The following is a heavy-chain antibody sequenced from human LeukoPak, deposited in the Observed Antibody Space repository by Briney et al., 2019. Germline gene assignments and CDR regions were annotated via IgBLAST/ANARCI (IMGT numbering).Heavy chain of an antibody. J-gene: IGHJ6*02. CDR3: AKSIVLWFGELVDSYYYYCMDV. CDR1: GFTFSSYA. Sequence: PGGSLRLSCAASGFTFSSYAMNWVRQAPGKGLEWVSAISGGGGTTYYADSVKGRFTISRDNSKNTLYLQMNSLRAEDTAVYYCAKSIVLWFGELVDSYYYYCMDVWGQGTTVTVSS. D-gene: IGHD3-10*01. V-gene: IGHV3-23*01. CDR2: ISGGGGTT.